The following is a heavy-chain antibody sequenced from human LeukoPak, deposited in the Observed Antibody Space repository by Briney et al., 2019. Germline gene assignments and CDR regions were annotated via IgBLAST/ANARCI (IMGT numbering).Heavy chain of an antibody. CDR3: ARDLRPKYCSSTSCPYVTYYYYGMDV. CDR1: GGTFSSYA. J-gene: IGHJ6*02. CDR2: IIPIFGTA. Sequence: SVKVSCKASGGTFSSYAISWVRQAPGQGLEWMGGIIPIFGTANYAQKFQGRVTITADESTSTAYMELSSLRSEDTAVYYCARDLRPKYCSSTSCPYVTYYYYGMDVWGQGTTVTVS. V-gene: IGHV1-69*13. D-gene: IGHD2-2*01.